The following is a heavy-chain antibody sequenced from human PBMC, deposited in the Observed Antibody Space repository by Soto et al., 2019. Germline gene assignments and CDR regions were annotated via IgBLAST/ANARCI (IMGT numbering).Heavy chain of an antibody. D-gene: IGHD3-10*01. CDR2: IYYSGST. J-gene: IGHJ6*02. V-gene: IGHV4-59*01. CDR3: AGSGSSPYYYYYGMDV. CDR1: GGSISSYC. Sequence: QVQLQESGPGLVKPSETLSLTCTVSGGSISSYCWSWIRQPPGKGLEWIGYIYYSGSTNYNPSLKSRVTISVDTSKNQFSLKLSSMTAADTAVYYCAGSGSSPYYYYYGMDVWGQGTTVTVSS.